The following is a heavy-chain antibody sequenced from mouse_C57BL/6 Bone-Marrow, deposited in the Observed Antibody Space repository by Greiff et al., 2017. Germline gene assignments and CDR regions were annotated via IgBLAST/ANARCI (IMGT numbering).Heavy chain of an antibody. Sequence: QVQLKESGAELAKPGASVKLSCKASGYTFTSYWMHWVKQRPGQGLEWIGYINPSSGYTKYNQTFKDKATLTADKSSSTAYMQLSSLTYEDSAVYYCARDYYGSSYSMDYWGQGTSVTVTA. CDR1: GYTFTSYW. CDR2: INPSSGYT. V-gene: IGHV1-7*01. D-gene: IGHD1-1*01. J-gene: IGHJ4*01. CDR3: ARDYYGSSYSMDY.